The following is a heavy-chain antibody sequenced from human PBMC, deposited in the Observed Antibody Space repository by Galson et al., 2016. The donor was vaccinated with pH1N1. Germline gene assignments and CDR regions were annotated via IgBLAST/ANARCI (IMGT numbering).Heavy chain of an antibody. CDR2: INQAGDKK. V-gene: IGHV3-7*01. Sequence: SLRLSCAASGFNFSAYWMQWVRQAPGKGRQWVANINQAGDKKYYVGSVEGRFTISRDNAKNSLYLQMNNLRDEDTAMYFCARRYFDYWGQGALVTVSS. J-gene: IGHJ4*02. CDR3: ARRYFDY. CDR1: GFNFSAYW. D-gene: IGHD3-9*01.